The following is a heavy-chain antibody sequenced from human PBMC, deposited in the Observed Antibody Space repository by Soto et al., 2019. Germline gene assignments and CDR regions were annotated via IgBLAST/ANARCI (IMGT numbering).Heavy chain of an antibody. V-gene: IGHV1-69*01. CDR1: GGTFSTSS. CDR2: IIPIFTRT. CDR3: ARDVVRSTAGDS. D-gene: IGHD2-15*01. Sequence: QLQLVQSGTEVKEPGSSVKVSCKASGGTFSTSSFVWVRQGPGQGLEWMGGIIPIFTRTNFAQKFQGRVTFSADESTRTTYMELRSRTSDDTAIYYCARDVVRSTAGDSWGQGTLVTVSS. J-gene: IGHJ4*02.